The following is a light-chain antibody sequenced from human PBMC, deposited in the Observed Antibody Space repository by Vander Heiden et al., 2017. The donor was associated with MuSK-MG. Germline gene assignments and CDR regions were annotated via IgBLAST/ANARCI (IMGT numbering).Light chain of an antibody. CDR3: SSYTSSSTL. V-gene: IGLV2-14*01. CDR2: DVS. CDR1: SSDVGGYNY. Sequence: QSALPQPASVSGSPGQSITISCTGTSSDVGGYNYVSWYQQHPGKATKLMMYDVSNRPSGVSNRFSGSKSGNTASLTISGLQAEDEADYYCSSYTSSSTLFGGGTKLTVL. J-gene: IGLJ2*01.